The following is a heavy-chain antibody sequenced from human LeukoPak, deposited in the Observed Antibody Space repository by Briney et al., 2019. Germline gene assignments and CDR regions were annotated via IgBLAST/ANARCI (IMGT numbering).Heavy chain of an antibody. CDR1: GFTFSSYA. V-gene: IGHV3-23*01. CDR2: ISDSGDST. D-gene: IGHD3-10*01. J-gene: IGHJ5*02. CDR3: ARDGGFYGSGSYYNVFDP. Sequence: GGSLRLSCAASGFTFSSYAMSWVRQAPGKGLEWVSAISDSGDSTYYADSVKGRFTISRDNSKNTLYLQMNSLRAEGTAVYYCARDGGFYGSGSYYNVFDPWGQGTLVTVSS.